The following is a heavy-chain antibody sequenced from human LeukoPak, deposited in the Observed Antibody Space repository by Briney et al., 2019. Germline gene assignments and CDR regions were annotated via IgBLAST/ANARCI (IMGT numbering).Heavy chain of an antibody. J-gene: IGHJ4*02. CDR1: GCTFSCHP. D-gene: IGHD6-19*01. CDR2: IIPISNIA. CDR3: ARWAGYSRGWYWGPFDY. V-gene: IGHV1-69*13. Sequence: SVKVSFKASGCTFSCHPISWVRLAPAQGLDWMGAIIPISNIAHYAQKFQGRVTIAADEPTSTAYMELSSLTSEDTAVYYCARWAGYSRGWYWGPFDYWGQGTLVTVSS.